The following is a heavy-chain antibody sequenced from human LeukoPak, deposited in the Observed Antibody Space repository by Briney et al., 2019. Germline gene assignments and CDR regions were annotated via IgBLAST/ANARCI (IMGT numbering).Heavy chain of an antibody. CDR1: GFTFTSSA. J-gene: IGHJ4*02. D-gene: IGHD6-19*01. V-gene: IGHV1-58*02. CDR2: IVVGSGYT. CDR3: AADLVISGWYGVNDY. Sequence: SVKVSCKASGFTFTSSAMQWVRQARGQRLEWIGWIVVGSGYTNYAQKFQERVTITRDMSTSTAYMELSSLRSEDTAVYYCAADLVISGWYGVNDYWGQGTLVTVSS.